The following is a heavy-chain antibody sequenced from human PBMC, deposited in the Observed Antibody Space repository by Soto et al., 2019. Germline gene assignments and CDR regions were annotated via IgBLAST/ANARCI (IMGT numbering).Heavy chain of an antibody. Sequence: GGSLRLSCAASGFSFGDYVMHWVRQAPGKGLDWVAVMWYHGRDLFYADSVKGRFTISRGNSKNTLYLQMNSLRAEDTAVYYCARDQGGQSGNFIFDTWGQGTLVTVSS. D-gene: IGHD3-16*01. V-gene: IGHV3-33*01. CDR3: ARDQGGQSGNFIFDT. CDR2: MWYHGRDL. J-gene: IGHJ4*02. CDR1: GFSFGDYV.